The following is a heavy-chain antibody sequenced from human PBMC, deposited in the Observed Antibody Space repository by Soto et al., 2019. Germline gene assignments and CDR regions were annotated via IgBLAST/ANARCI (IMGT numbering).Heavy chain of an antibody. CDR1: GYTFNSYD. V-gene: IGHV1-8*01. CDR3: ARKTNYYYYYGMDV. Sequence: QVQLVQSGAEVKKPGASVKVSCKASGYTFNSYDINWVRQATGQGLEWMGWMNPNSGNTGYAQKFQGRVTMTRNTSISTAYMELSSLRSEDTALYYCARKTNYYYYYGMDVWGQGTTVTVSS. CDR2: MNPNSGNT. J-gene: IGHJ6*02.